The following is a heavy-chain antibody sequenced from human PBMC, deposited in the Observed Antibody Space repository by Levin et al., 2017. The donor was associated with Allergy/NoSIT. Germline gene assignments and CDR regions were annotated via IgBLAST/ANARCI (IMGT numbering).Heavy chain of an antibody. Sequence: RPSETLSLTCAVYGGSFSGYYWSWIRQPPGKGLEWIGEINHSGSTNYNPSLKSRVTISVDTSKNQFSLKLSSVTAADTAVYYCARGKPLLLWFRELAGFAFDIWGQGTMVTVSS. CDR2: INHSGST. CDR3: ARGKPLLLWFRELAGFAFDI. D-gene: IGHD3-10*01. J-gene: IGHJ3*02. CDR1: GGSFSGYY. V-gene: IGHV4-34*01.